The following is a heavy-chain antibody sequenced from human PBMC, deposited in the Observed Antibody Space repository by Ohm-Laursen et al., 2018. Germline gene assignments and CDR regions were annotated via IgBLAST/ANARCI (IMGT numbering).Heavy chain of an antibody. CDR1: GYTFTTYY. V-gene: IGHV1-8*02. CDR3: ARARGNWKRDYYYAMDV. Sequence: ASVKVSCKASGYTFTTYYMHWVRQATGQGLQWMGWMNPNSGNTGYVQKFQGRVTMTRNTSISTAYMELSSLRSEDTAVYYCARARGNWKRDYYYAMDVWGQGTTVTVSS. D-gene: IGHD1-1*01. J-gene: IGHJ6*02. CDR2: MNPNSGNT.